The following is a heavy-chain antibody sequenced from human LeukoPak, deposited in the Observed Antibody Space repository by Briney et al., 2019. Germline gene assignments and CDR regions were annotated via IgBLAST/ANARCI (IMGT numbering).Heavy chain of an antibody. V-gene: IGHV1-2*06. CDR1: GYTFTGYY. CDR2: INPNSGGT. J-gene: IGHJ6*03. D-gene: IGHD3-3*01. CDR3: ASLNYDFWSGSFFNHYMDV. Sequence: GASVKVSCKASGYTFTGYYMHWARQAPGKGLEWMGRINPNSGGTNYEQKFQGRGTMNRDTSISTAYMELSRLRSDDTAVYYCASLNYDFWSGSFFNHYMDVWGKGTTVTVCS.